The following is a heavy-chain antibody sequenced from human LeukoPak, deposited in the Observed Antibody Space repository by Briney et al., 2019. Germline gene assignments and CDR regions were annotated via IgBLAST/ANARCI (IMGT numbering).Heavy chain of an antibody. CDR1: GGSFSGYY. CDR3: AGPLVFFDY. Sequence: SETLSLTCAVYGGSFSGYYWSWIRQPPGKGLEWIGEINHSGSTNYNPSLKSRVTISVDTSKNQFPLKLSSVTAADTAVYYCAGPLVFFDYWGQGTLVTVSS. D-gene: IGHD2-8*01. CDR2: INHSGST. J-gene: IGHJ4*02. V-gene: IGHV4-34*01.